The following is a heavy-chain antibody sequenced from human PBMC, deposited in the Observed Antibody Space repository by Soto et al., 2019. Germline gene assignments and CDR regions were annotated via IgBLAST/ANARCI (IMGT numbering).Heavy chain of an antibody. V-gene: IGHV4-31*03. CDR3: ARGGYSGYGAY. CDR2: IYYSGST. J-gene: IGHJ4*02. CDR1: GGSISSGSYY. Sequence: QVQLQESGPGLVKPSQTLSLICTVSGGSISSGSYYWIWIRQHPGKGLEWIGYIYYSGSTYSNPARKSRVTISVDTSKNQSSLNLSSVTAADTAVYYCARGGYSGYGAYWGQGTLVTVSS. D-gene: IGHD5-12*01.